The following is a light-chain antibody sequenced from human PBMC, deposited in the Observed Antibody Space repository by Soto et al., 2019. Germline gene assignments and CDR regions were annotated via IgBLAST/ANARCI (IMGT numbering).Light chain of an antibody. CDR3: QQYNTYAT. CDR1: QSISIW. CDR2: DAS. Sequence: DIQMTQSPSTLSASVGDRVTITCRARQSISIWLAWYQQKPGKAPKLLIHDASILESGVPSRFSGSGSGTEFTLTISSLQPDDFATYFCQQYNTYATFGQGTRLEIK. J-gene: IGKJ5*01. V-gene: IGKV1-5*01.